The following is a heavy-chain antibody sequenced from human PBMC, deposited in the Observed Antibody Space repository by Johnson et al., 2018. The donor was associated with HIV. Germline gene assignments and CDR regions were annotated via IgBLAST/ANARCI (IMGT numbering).Heavy chain of an antibody. CDR1: GFSFSEYS. J-gene: IGHJ3*02. Sequence: QVQLVESGGGLVQPGRSLRLSCEASGFSFSEYSVNWVRQAPGKGLEWVAVTSYDGTNKYYTDSVKGRFTISRDNSKKTLYLQMNSLRAEDTAVYYCARDRRDDFWSGYSHGFDILGQGTMVTVSS. CDR3: ARDRRDDFWSGYSHGFDI. D-gene: IGHD3-3*01. V-gene: IGHV3-30*04. CDR2: TSYDGTNK.